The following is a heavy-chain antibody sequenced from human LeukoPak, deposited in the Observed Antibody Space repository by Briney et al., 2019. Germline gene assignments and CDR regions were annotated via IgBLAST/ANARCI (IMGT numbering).Heavy chain of an antibody. Sequence: PGGSLRLSCAASGFTFSSYSMNWVRQAPGKGLEWVSPISSSSSYIYYADSVKGRFTISRDNAKNSLYLQMNSLRAEDTAVYYCARAGGDGYHYYSDYWGQGTLVTVSS. J-gene: IGHJ4*02. CDR3: ARAGGDGYHYYSDY. V-gene: IGHV3-21*01. CDR1: GFTFSSYS. D-gene: IGHD5-24*01. CDR2: ISSSSSYI.